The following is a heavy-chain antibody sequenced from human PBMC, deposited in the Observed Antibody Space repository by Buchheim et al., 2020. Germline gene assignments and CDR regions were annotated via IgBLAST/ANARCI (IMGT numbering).Heavy chain of an antibody. J-gene: IGHJ4*02. Sequence: QVQLVESGGGVVQPGRSLRLSCAASGFTFSSYGMHWVRQAPGKGLEWVAVISYDGSNKYYADSVKGRFTISRDNSKNTLYLQMNSLRAEDTAVYYCAKETAPFVRYYFDYWGQGTL. CDR3: AKETAPFVRYYFDY. CDR2: ISYDGSNK. D-gene: IGHD5-18*01. V-gene: IGHV3-30*18. CDR1: GFTFSSYG.